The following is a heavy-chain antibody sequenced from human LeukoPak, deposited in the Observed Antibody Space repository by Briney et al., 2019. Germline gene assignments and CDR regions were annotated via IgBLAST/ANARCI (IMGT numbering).Heavy chain of an antibody. J-gene: IGHJ4*02. CDR1: GFTFTNYW. Sequence: GGSLRLSCAASGFTFTNYWMSGVRQAPGKGPEWVANLNQDGSEKYYVDSVKGRFTISRDNAKNSLYLQMYSLRAEDAAVYYCARDRPRSYYDYWGQGTLVTVSS. CDR2: LNQDGSEK. V-gene: IGHV3-7*01. CDR3: ARDRPRSYYDY.